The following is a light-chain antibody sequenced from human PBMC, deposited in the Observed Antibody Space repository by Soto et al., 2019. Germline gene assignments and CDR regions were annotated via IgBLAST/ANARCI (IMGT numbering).Light chain of an antibody. V-gene: IGKV3-20*01. J-gene: IGKJ1*01. CDR1: QGIASSY. CDR2: GTS. Sequence: EIVFTQSPGALSLSPGERGTLSCRASQGIASSYLAWYQQKPGQAPRLLIYGTSTRATGIPDRFSGSGSGTDFTLTISRLEPEDFAVYYCQLFTTFGQGTKVDIK. CDR3: QLFTT.